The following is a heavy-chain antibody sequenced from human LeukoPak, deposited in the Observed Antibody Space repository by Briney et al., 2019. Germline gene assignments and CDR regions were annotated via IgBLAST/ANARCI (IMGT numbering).Heavy chain of an antibody. CDR1: GFTFSTYS. J-gene: IGHJ4*02. Sequence: SGGSLRLSCAASGFTFSTYSMNWVRQAPGKGLEWVSYIGSASSTIYYADSVKGRFTISRDNAKNSLYLQTNSLRAEDTAVYYCVRGGRYWGNFDYWGQGTLVTVSA. CDR3: VRGGRYWGNFDY. CDR2: IGSASSTI. V-gene: IGHV3-48*01. D-gene: IGHD7-27*01.